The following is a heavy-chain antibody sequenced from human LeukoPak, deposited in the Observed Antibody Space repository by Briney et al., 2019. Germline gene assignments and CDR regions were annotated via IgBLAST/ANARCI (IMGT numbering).Heavy chain of an antibody. Sequence: GGSLRLSCSASGFTFSSYAMHWVRQAPGKGLEYVSAISSNGGSTYYADSVKGRFTISRDNSKNTLYLQMSSLRAEDTAVYYCVKGGGIPMVWGAVPFDYWGQGTLVTVSS. CDR1: GFTFSSYA. CDR2: ISSNGGST. D-gene: IGHD3-10*01. J-gene: IGHJ4*02. CDR3: VKGGGIPMVWGAVPFDY. V-gene: IGHV3-64D*06.